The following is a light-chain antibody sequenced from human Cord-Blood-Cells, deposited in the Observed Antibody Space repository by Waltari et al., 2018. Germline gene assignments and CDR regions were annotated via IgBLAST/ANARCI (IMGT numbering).Light chain of an antibody. CDR1: QSISSW. CDR3: QQYNSYPWT. J-gene: IGKJ1*01. V-gene: IGKV1-5*03. Sequence: DIQMTQSPSTLSASVGDRVTITCRASQSISSWLAWYQQKPGKAPKLLIYKASSLESGVPLRFSGSGSGTEFTLTISSLQPDDFATYYCQQYNSYPWTFGQVTKVEIK. CDR2: KAS.